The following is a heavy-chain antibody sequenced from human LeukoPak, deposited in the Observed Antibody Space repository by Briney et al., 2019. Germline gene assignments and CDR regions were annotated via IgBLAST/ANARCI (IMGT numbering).Heavy chain of an antibody. CDR2: ITTSGATT. CDR3: AIMHGYYDGSGYWVQ. Sequence: PGGSLRFSCAASGFTFSSYGMSWVRQAPGRGLEWVSFITTSGATTSYADSLKGRFTISRDNPRNTLYMQMNSLRDEDTALYYCAIMHGYYDGSGYWVQWGQGTLVTVSS. V-gene: IGHV3-23*01. J-gene: IGHJ4*02. D-gene: IGHD3-22*01. CDR1: GFTFSSYG.